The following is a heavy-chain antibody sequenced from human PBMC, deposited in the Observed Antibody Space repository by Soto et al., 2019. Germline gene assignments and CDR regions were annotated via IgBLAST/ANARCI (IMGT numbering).Heavy chain of an antibody. Sequence: GESLKISCKGSGYSFTSYWLGWVRQMPGKGLEWMGIIYPGDSDTRHSPSFQGQVTISADKSISTAYLQWSSLKASDTAMYYCASILPFGSDYYYGMDVWGQGTTVTVSS. CDR3: ASILPFGSDYYYGMDV. V-gene: IGHV5-51*01. CDR1: GYSFTSYW. D-gene: IGHD2-15*01. J-gene: IGHJ6*02. CDR2: IYPGDSDT.